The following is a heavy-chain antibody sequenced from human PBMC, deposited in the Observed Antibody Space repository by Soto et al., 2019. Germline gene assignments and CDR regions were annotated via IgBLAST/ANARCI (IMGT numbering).Heavy chain of an antibody. CDR3: VKGNQLLRYYFEY. CDR1: GFTFSSCA. D-gene: IGHD1-26*01. Sequence: GGSLRLSCSASGFTFSSCAMHWVRQAPGKGLEYVSGITSDGDSTYHADSVKGRFTISRDNSKDTLYLQVSSLRLEDTAVYYCVKGNQLLRYYFEYWGQGALVTVSS. CDR2: ITSDGDST. V-gene: IGHV3-64D*06. J-gene: IGHJ4*02.